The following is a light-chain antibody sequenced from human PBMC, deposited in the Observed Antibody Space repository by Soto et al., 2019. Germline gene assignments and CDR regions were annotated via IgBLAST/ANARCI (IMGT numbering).Light chain of an antibody. CDR3: QQFNSYLLYT. J-gene: IGKJ2*01. V-gene: IGKV1-13*02. CDR2: DAS. CDR1: QGISSA. Sequence: AIQLTQSPSSLSASVGDRVTITCRASQGISSALAWYQQKPGKAPKLLIYDASSLESGVTSRFSGSGSGTDFTLTIISLQPEDVATYYCQQFNSYLLYTFGQGTKLEIK.